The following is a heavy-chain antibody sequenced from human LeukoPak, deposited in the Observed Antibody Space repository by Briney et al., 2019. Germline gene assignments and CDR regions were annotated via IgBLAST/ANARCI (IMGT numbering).Heavy chain of an antibody. J-gene: IGHJ3*02. V-gene: IGHV3-11*05. D-gene: IGHD2-15*01. Sequence: GGSLRLSCAASGFTFSDYYMSWIRQPPGKGLEWVSYISGSTTYTNYADSVRGRFTISRDNSKNSLYLQMNSLRAEDTAVYYCARDREVVAFDIWGQGTMVTVSS. CDR3: ARDREVVAFDI. CDR2: ISGSTTYT. CDR1: GFTFSDYY.